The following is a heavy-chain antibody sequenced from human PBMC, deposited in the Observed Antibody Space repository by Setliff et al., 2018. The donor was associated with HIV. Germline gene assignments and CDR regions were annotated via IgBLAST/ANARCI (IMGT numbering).Heavy chain of an antibody. CDR3: AREDGSYDGGRGAFEI. Sequence: RASVKVSCKASGGTFSSYAISWVRQAPGQGLEWMGRIIPVFGTANYAQKFQGRVTIIADKSTSTAYMELSSLRSEDTAVYYCAREDGSYDGGRGAFEIWGQGTMVTVSS. D-gene: IGHD1-26*01. J-gene: IGHJ3*02. CDR1: GGTFSSYA. CDR2: IIPVFGTA. V-gene: IGHV1-69*06.